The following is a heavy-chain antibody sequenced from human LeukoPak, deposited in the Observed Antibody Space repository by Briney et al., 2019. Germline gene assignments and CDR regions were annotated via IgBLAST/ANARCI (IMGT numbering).Heavy chain of an antibody. J-gene: IGHJ4*02. V-gene: IGHV3-11*01. CDR3: AREISGERTYYFDY. CDR2: ISSSGGTI. CDR1: GFTFSDYY. Sequence: KPGGSLRLSCAASGFTFSDYYMSWIRQAPGKGLEWVSYISSSGGTIYYADSVKGRFTISRDNAKNSLYLQMNSLRAEDTAVYYCAREISGERTYYFDYWGQGTLVTVSS. D-gene: IGHD1-26*01.